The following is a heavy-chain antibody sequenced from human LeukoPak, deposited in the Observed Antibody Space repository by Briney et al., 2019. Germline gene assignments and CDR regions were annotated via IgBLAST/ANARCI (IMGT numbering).Heavy chain of an antibody. Sequence: SQTLSLTCTVSGGSISSGGYYWSWIRQHPGKGLEWIGYIYYSGSTYYNPSLKSRVTISVDTSKNQFSQKLSSVTAADTAVYYCARSPVEMATIGDWYFDLWGRGTLVTVSS. V-gene: IGHV4-31*03. CDR2: IYYSGST. D-gene: IGHD5-24*01. CDR3: ARSPVEMATIGDWYFDL. CDR1: GGSISSGGYY. J-gene: IGHJ2*01.